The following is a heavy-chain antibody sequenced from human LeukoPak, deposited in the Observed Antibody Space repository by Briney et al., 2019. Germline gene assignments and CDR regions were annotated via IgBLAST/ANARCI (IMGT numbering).Heavy chain of an antibody. V-gene: IGHV3-23*01. CDR1: GFAFSSYA. Sequence: GGSLRLSCAASGFAFSSYAMCWVRQAPGKGLEWVSTISGSGGSTYYADSVKGRFTISRDNSKNTLYLQMNSLRAEDTAVYYCAKAAGRGYNYGDYFDYWGQGTLVTVSS. CDR2: ISGSGGST. J-gene: IGHJ4*02. CDR3: AKAAGRGYNYGDYFDY. D-gene: IGHD5-18*01.